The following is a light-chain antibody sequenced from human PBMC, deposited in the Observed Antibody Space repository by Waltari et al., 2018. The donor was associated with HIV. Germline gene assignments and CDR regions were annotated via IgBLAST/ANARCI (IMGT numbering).Light chain of an antibody. CDR2: YKSDSEK. J-gene: IGLJ3*02. Sequence: QAVLTQPSSLSASPGASASLPCTFGSCINVATYRIYWYPQTPGSPPRYLLRYKSDSEKQHGSGVSSRFSASKATSANAGILLISGLQSEDEADYYGMIWHNSVWVFGGGTKLTVL. CDR1: SCINVATYR. V-gene: IGLV5-45*02. CDR3: MIWHNSVWV.